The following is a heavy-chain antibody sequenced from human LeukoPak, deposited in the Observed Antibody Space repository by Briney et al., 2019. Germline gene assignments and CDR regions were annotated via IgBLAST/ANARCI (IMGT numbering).Heavy chain of an antibody. D-gene: IGHD3-10*01. Sequence: SVKVSCKASGGTFSSYATSWVRQAPGQGLEWMGRIIPILGIANYAQKFQGRVTITADKSTSTAYMELSSLRSEDTAVYYCAREAPVENTKTYYYGSGSYHRGYYFDYWGQGTLVTVSS. CDR3: AREAPVENTKTYYYGSGSYHRGYYFDY. V-gene: IGHV1-69*04. J-gene: IGHJ4*02. CDR2: IIPILGIA. CDR1: GGTFSSYA.